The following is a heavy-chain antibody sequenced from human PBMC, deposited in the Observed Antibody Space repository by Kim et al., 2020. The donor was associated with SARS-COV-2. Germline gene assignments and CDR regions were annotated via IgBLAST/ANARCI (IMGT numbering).Heavy chain of an antibody. V-gene: IGHV3-48*02. CDR2: ISSSGDDI. J-gene: IGHJ3*02. CDR3: VRNFRATNPDSFDI. CDR1: GLSVSINS. Sequence: GGSLRLSCAVSGLSVSINSMSWVRQAPGKGLEWVSYISSSGDDIRDGSSVKGRFSISRDTSKNSLYLDMRSLRDEDTALYYCVRNFRATNPDSFDIWGQGTLVTVYS.